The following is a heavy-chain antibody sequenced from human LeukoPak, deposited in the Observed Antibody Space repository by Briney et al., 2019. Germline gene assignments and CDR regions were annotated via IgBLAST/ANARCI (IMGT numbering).Heavy chain of an antibody. CDR2: ISGSGGST. CDR1: GFTFSSYG. V-gene: IGHV3-23*01. D-gene: IGHD1-26*01. J-gene: IGHJ4*02. Sequence: GGSLRLSCAASGFTFSSYGMSWVRQAPGKGLEWVSAISGSGGSTYYADSVKGRFTISRDNSKNTLYLQMNSLRAEDTAVYYCAKDSVRKTIVGPTTRGVNDYWGQGTLVTVSS. CDR3: AKDSVRKTIVGPTTRGVNDY.